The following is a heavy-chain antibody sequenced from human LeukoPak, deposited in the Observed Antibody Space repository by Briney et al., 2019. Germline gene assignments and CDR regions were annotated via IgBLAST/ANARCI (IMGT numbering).Heavy chain of an antibody. Sequence: PGGSLRLSCAASGFTFSSYAMSWVRQAPGKGLEWVSTISGSAESTYYADSVKGRFTISRDNAKNSLYLQMNSLRDEDTAVYYCARPRGYSYGCLDYWGQGTLVTVSS. D-gene: IGHD5-18*01. V-gene: IGHV3-23*01. CDR1: GFTFSSYA. CDR3: ARPRGYSYGCLDY. CDR2: ISGSAEST. J-gene: IGHJ4*02.